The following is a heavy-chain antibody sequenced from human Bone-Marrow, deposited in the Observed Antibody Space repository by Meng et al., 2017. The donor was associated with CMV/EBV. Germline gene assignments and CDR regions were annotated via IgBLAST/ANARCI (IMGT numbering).Heavy chain of an antibody. CDR1: GFSLRGYA. D-gene: IGHD4-17*01. V-gene: IGHV3-23*01. CDR3: ARETTVTTIGY. J-gene: IGHJ4*02. CDR2: ISNSGGST. Sequence: LSGAACGFSLRGYAMSWVRQAPGRGMEWVSTISNSGGSTNYAESVKGRFTISRDNSKNTLYLQMNSLRVEDTAVYYCARETTVTTIGYWGQGTLVTVSS.